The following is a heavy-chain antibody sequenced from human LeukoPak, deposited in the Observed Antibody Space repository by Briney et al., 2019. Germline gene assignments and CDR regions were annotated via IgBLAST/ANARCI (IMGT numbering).Heavy chain of an antibody. V-gene: IGHV3-23*01. CDR1: GFTFSSYG. CDR2: ISGSGGST. Sequence: GGSLRLSCAASGFTFSSYGMSWVRQAPGKGLEWVSAISGSGGSTYYADSVKGRFTISRDNSKNTLYLQMNSLRAEDTAVYYCAKDRRMVTDFDYWGQGTLVTVSS. CDR3: AKDRRMVTDFDY. D-gene: IGHD5-18*01. J-gene: IGHJ4*02.